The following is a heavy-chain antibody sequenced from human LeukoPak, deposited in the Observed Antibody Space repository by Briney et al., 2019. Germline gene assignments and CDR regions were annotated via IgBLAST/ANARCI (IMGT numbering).Heavy chain of an antibody. Sequence: GRSLRLSCAASGFTFSINGMHWVRQAPGKGLEWVAVISNNGSDKYYADSVKGRFTISRDNSRNTLYLQMNSLRPEDTAVYYCAKDWSRDKIDDILTGYYVWGQGTLVTVSS. CDR3: AKDWSRDKIDDILTGYYV. J-gene: IGHJ4*02. V-gene: IGHV3-30*18. CDR2: ISNNGSDK. CDR1: GFTFSING. D-gene: IGHD3-9*01.